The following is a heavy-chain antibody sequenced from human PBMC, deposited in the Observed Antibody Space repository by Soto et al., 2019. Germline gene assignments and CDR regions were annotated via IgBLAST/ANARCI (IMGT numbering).Heavy chain of an antibody. CDR2: ISSSSSYI. Sequence: PGGSLRLSCAASGFTFSSYSMNWVRQAPGKGLEWVSSISSSSSYIYYADSVKGRFTISRDNAKNSLYLQMNSLRAEETAVYYCERDINAYDSSGLFYVYWGQGTLVTVSS. V-gene: IGHV3-21*01. D-gene: IGHD3-22*01. CDR1: GFTFSSYS. J-gene: IGHJ4*02. CDR3: ERDINAYDSSGLFYVY.